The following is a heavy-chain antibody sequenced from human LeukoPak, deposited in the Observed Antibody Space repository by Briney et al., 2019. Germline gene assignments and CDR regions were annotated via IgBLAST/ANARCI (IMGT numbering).Heavy chain of an antibody. CDR2: IIPIFGTA. V-gene: IGHV1-69*13. CDR3: ARLGPPVEMATISDY. J-gene: IGHJ4*02. Sequence: GAPVKVSCKASGGTFSSYAISWVRQAPGQGLEWMGGIIPIFGTANYAQKFQGRVTITADESTSTAYMELSSLRSEDMAVYYCARLGPPVEMATISDYWGQGTLVTVSS. D-gene: IGHD5-24*01. CDR1: GGTFSSYA.